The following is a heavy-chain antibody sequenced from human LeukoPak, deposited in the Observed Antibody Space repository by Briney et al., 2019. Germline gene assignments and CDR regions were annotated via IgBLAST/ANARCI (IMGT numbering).Heavy chain of an antibody. V-gene: IGHV5-51*01. CDR2: IYPGDSDT. D-gene: IGHD5-12*01. J-gene: IGHJ4*02. CDR3: ARHSGGATEDPANF. CDR1: GYTFTNNW. Sequence: GESLKISCKGSGYTFTNNWISWVRQMPGKGLEWMGIIYPGDSDTRYSPSFQGQVTISADRSISTAYLQWTSLKASDTAMYYCARHSGGATEDPANFWGQGTLVTVSS.